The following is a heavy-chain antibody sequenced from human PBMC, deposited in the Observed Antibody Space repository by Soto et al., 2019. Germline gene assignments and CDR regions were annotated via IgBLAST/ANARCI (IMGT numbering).Heavy chain of an antibody. CDR2: ISYDGSNK. V-gene: IGHV3-30*18. J-gene: IGHJ6*03. D-gene: IGHD2-15*01. CDR3: AKGPDCSGGSCYPLDYYYYYMDV. Sequence: QVQLVESGGGVVQPGRSLRLSCAASGFTFSSYGMHWVRQAPGKGLEWVAVISYDGSNKYYADSVKGRFTISRDNSKNMLYLQMNSLRAEDTAVYYCAKGPDCSGGSCYPLDYYYYYMDVWGKGTTVTVSS. CDR1: GFTFSSYG.